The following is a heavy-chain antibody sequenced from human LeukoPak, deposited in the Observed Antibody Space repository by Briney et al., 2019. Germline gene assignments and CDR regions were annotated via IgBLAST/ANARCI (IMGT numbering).Heavy chain of an antibody. CDR2: ISSSSSYI. CDR1: GFTFSSYS. D-gene: IGHD3-10*01. J-gene: IGHJ6*02. Sequence: GGSLRLSCAASGFTFSSYSMNWVRQAPGKGLEWVSSISSSSSYIYYADSVKGRFTISRDNAKNSLYLQMNSLRAEDTAVYYCARAGSSQSYYYYYGMDVWGQGTTVTVSS. V-gene: IGHV3-21*01. CDR3: ARAGSSQSYYYYYGMDV.